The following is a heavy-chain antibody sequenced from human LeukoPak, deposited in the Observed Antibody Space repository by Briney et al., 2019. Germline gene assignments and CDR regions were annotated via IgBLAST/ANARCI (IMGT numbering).Heavy chain of an antibody. D-gene: IGHD2-21*01. CDR2: IKDDGSEK. V-gene: IGHV3-7*01. J-gene: IGHJ4*02. CDR3: ARSRYSDY. Sequence: GESLRLSCAASGFTFSNYWMTWVRQAPGKGLEWVANIKDDGSEKLYADSVKGRFTISRDNAKNSVYLQMNSLRAEDTAMYYCARSRYSDYWGQGTVVTVSS. CDR1: GFTFSNYW.